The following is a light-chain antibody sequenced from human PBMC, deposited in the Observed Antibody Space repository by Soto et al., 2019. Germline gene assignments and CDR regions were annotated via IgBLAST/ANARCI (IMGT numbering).Light chain of an antibody. J-gene: IGKJ2*01. V-gene: IGKV1-12*01. CDR1: QAIDSW. Sequence: DIQMTQSPSSVSASVGDRVTITCRASQAIDSWLAWYQQKPGEAPKLLIFTGSLLHSGVPPRFSGSGSGTDFTLTISSLQPEDFATYYCQQSYSAPPYTFGQGTKVEIK. CDR3: QQSYSAPPYT. CDR2: TGS.